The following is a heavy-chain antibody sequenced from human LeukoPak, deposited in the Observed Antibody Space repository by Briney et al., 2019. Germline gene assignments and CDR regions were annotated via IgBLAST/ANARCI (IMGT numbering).Heavy chain of an antibody. CDR2: IYPGDSDT. D-gene: IGHD1-26*01. J-gene: IGHJ4*02. V-gene: IGHV5-51*01. Sequence: KVSCKASGGTFSSYAISWVRQAPGQGLEWMGIIYPGDSDTRYSPSFQGQVTISADKSISTAYLRWSSLKASDTAMYYCARFIVGANFDYWGQGTLVTVSS. CDR1: GGTFSSYA. CDR3: ARFIVGANFDY.